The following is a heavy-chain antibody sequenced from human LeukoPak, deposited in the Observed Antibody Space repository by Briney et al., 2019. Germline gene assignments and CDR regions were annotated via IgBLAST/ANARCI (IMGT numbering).Heavy chain of an antibody. CDR1: GFTFSSAW. Sequence: PGGSLRLSCAASGFTFSSAWMSWVRQAPGKGLEWVGRIKSKTDGGTTDYAAPVKGRFTISRDDSKNTLYLQMNSLKTEDTAVYYCTTDTAMVPIDYWGQGTLVTVSS. D-gene: IGHD5-18*01. CDR2: IKSKTDGGTT. J-gene: IGHJ4*02. CDR3: TTDTAMVPIDY. V-gene: IGHV3-15*01.